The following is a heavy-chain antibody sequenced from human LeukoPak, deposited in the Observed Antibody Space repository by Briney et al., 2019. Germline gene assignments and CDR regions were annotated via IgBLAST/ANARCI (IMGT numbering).Heavy chain of an antibody. Sequence: GGSLRLSCVASGLTLSSNYMSWVRQAPGKGLEWVSVLYSVGDTYYADSVKGRFTISRDNSKNTLYLQMNSLRVEDSAVYYCARGATVAGDFDCWGQGTLLTVSS. CDR1: GLTLSSNY. CDR3: ARGATVAGDFDC. D-gene: IGHD6-19*01. CDR2: LYSVGDT. V-gene: IGHV3-66*01. J-gene: IGHJ4*02.